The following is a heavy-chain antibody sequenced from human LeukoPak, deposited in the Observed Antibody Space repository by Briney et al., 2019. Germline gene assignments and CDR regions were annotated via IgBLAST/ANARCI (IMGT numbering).Heavy chain of an antibody. CDR2: INNSGSH. Sequence: SETLSLTCPVYGGSFSGYYWSWIRQPPGKGLEWIGEINNSGSHNYNPSLKSRVTITVDPPKNQFSLKLSSVTLADTPVYDGASGYSVDYWGQGTLVTVSS. V-gene: IGHV4-34*01. CDR3: ASGYSVDY. CDR1: GGSFSGYY. D-gene: IGHD2-21*01. J-gene: IGHJ4*02.